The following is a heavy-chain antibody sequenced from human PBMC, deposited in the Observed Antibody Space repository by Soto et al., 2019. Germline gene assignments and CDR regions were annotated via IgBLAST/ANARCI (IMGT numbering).Heavy chain of an antibody. D-gene: IGHD3-3*01. Sequence: QVQLVESGGGVVQPGRSLRLSCAASGFTFSSYGMHWVRQGPGKGLEWVAVISNDGRNKYYADSVKGRFTISRDNSNNPLYLQMNELRIEDAAEYHCAKEERQGIFGVDVLDYWGQGNLGTVCS. V-gene: IGHV3-30*18. CDR1: GFTFSSYG. J-gene: IGHJ4*01. CDR3: AKEERQGIFGVDVLDY. CDR2: ISNDGRNK.